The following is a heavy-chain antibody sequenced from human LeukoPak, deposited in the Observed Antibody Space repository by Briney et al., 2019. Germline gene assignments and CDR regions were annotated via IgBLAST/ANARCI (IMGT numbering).Heavy chain of an antibody. D-gene: IGHD3-16*01. CDR2: IDPDRRTT. CDR1: GYPFTGNY. J-gene: IGHJ4*02. CDR3: ARLFGDYDDTIRSSYWHGHLDY. V-gene: IGHV1-46*01. Sequence: GASVKVSCKTSGYPFTGNYINWLRQAPGQGLEWLGLIDPDRRTTVYAQKFQGRVAMTGDMSTGTVYMELRSLRSEDTAVYFCARLFGDYDDTIRSSYWHGHLDYWGQGALVLVSS.